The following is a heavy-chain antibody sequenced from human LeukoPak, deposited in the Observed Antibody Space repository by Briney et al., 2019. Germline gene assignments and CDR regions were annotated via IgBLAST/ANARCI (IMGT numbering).Heavy chain of an antibody. V-gene: IGHV4-59*12. Sequence: PSETLSLTCTVSGGSISGYYWSWIRQPLGKGLEWIGYIYYSGSTNYNPSLKSRLTISVDMSNNQFSLKLSSVTAADTAVYYCAREGSDYYGSGSYYRSYYYYMDVWGKGTTVTISS. CDR2: IYYSGST. CDR3: AREGSDYYGSGSYYRSYYYYMDV. CDR1: GGSISGYY. D-gene: IGHD3-10*01. J-gene: IGHJ6*03.